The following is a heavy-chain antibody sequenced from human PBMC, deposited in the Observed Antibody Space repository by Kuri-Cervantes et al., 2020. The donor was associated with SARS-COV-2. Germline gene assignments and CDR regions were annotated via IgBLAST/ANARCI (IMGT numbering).Heavy chain of an antibody. J-gene: IGHJ6*03. CDR3: ARHEGYCSGGSCYYYYYMDF. Sequence: GESLRLSCAASGFTFSDYYMRWIRQAPGKGLEWVSYISSSGSTIYYADSVKGRFTISRDNAKNSLYLQMNSLRAEDTAVYYCARHEGYCSGGSCYYYYYMDFWGKGTMVTVSS. D-gene: IGHD2-15*01. CDR1: GFTFSDYY. V-gene: IGHV3-11*04. CDR2: ISSSGSTI.